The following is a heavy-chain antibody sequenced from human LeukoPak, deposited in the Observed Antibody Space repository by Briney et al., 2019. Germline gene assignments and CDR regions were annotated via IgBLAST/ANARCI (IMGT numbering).Heavy chain of an antibody. J-gene: IGHJ4*02. CDR2: IYYSGST. Sequence: SETLSLTCTVSGGSISSYHWSWIRQPPGKGLEWIGYIYYSGSTNYNPSLKSRVTISVDTSKNQFSLKLSSVTAADTAVYYCARGGHASYYDFWSGYSFDYWGQGTLVTVSS. CDR3: ARGGHASYYDFWSGYSFDY. D-gene: IGHD3-3*01. V-gene: IGHV4-59*01. CDR1: GGSISSYH.